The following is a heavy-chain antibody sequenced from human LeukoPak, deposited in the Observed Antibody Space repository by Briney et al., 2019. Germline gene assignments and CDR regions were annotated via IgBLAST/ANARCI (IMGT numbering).Heavy chain of an antibody. CDR2: IRHDGSNK. Sequence: GGSLRLSCAASGFTFSIYGMHWVRQAPGKGLEWVAFIRHDGSNKYYADSVKGRFTISRDNSKNTLYLQMNSLRAEDTAVYYCAESSSWYYTPDYWGQGTLVTVSS. CDR3: AESSSWYYTPDY. CDR1: GFTFSIYG. D-gene: IGHD6-13*01. V-gene: IGHV3-30*02. J-gene: IGHJ4*02.